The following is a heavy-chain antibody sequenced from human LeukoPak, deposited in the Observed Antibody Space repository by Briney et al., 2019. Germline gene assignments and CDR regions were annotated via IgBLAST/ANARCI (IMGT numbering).Heavy chain of an antibody. CDR3: VRGAYSSSWLNFDY. CDR1: GFTFSSYP. CDR2: ISYDGTNK. J-gene: IGHJ4*02. D-gene: IGHD6-13*01. Sequence: GGSLRLSCAASGFTFSSYPMHWVRQAPGKGLEWVAVISYDGTNKYFADSVKGRFTIPRDSSKNTLYLQMNSLRAEDTAVYYCVRGAYSSSWLNFDYWGQGTLVTVSS. V-gene: IGHV3-30*04.